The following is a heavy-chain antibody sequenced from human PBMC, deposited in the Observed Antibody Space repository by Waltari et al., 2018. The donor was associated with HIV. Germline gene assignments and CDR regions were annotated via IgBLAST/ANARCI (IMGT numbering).Heavy chain of an antibody. V-gene: IGHV5-51*03. CDR3: ARRSGGPTRNLDY. J-gene: IGHJ4*02. CDR2: IDPGDSDT. D-gene: IGHD6-19*01. CDR1: GYRFTTYW. Sequence: EVQLVQSGAEVKKPGESLKISCKGSGYRFTTYWIGWVRQMPGKGLEWMGIIDPGDSDTRYSPSFHGHVTISADKSSSTAYLQWSSLKAADTAMYYCARRSGGPTRNLDYWGQGTLVIVSS.